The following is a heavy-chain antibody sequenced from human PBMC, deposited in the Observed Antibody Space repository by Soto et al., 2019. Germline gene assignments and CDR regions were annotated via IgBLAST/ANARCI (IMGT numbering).Heavy chain of an antibody. J-gene: IGHJ4*02. V-gene: IGHV3-21*01. CDR1: GFTFSSYS. CDR3: AREGDYGDYCYFDY. D-gene: IGHD4-17*01. CDR2: ISSSSSYI. Sequence: EVQLVESGGGLVKPGGSLRLSCAASGFTFSSYSMNWVRQAPGKGLEWVSSISSSSSYIYYADSVKGRFTISRDNAKNSLYLQMNSLRAEDTAVYYCAREGDYGDYCYFDYWGQGTLVTVSS.